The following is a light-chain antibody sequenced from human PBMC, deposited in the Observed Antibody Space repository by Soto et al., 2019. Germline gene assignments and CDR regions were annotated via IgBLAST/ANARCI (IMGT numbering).Light chain of an antibody. Sequence: QSVLTQPPSASGTPGQRVTIFCSGSSSNIGSNTVNWYQQLPGTAPKLLIYSNNQRPSGVPDRFSGSKSGTSASLAISGLQSEDEADYYCAAWDDSLNGWVFGGGTKLTVL. CDR3: AAWDDSLNGWV. V-gene: IGLV1-44*01. J-gene: IGLJ3*02. CDR2: SNN. CDR1: SSNIGSNT.